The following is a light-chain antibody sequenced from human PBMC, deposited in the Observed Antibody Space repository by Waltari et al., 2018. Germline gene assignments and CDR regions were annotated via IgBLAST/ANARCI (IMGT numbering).Light chain of an antibody. V-gene: IGKV4-1*01. J-gene: IGKJ1*01. CDR1: QSVLYSSNNKNY. Sequence: DIVMTQSPYSLAVSLGERANITCTSSQSVLYSSNNKNYLAWYQQKPGQPPKLLIYWASTRESGVPDRFSGSGSGTDFTLTISSLQAEDVAVYYCQQYYSTPTFGQGTKVEIK. CDR2: WAS. CDR3: QQYYSTPT.